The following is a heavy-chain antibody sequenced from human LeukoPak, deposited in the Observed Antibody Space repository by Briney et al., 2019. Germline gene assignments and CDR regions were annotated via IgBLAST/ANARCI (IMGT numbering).Heavy chain of an antibody. J-gene: IGHJ6*03. CDR1: GFTFSSYG. V-gene: IGHV3-23*01. CDR3: AKNYGSGSSVKYYYYMDV. D-gene: IGHD3-10*01. CDR2: ISGSSGST. Sequence: GGSLRLSCAASGFTFSSYGMSWVRQAPGKGLEWVSAISGSSGSTYYADSVKGRFTISRDNSKNTLYLQMNSLRAEDSAVYYCAKNYGSGSSVKYYYYMDVWGKGTTVTVSS.